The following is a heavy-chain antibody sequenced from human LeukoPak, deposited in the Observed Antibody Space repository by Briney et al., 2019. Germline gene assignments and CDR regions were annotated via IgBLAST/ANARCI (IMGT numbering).Heavy chain of an antibody. CDR1: GYTFTSYG. V-gene: IGHV1-18*01. CDR2: ISSNSDNA. Sequence: ASVKVSCKATGYTFTSYGISWVRQAPGQGLEWMGWISSNSDNANYAQKLQGRVTMTTDTSTSTAYMELRSLRSDDTALYFCARDWGSIKVIADYWGQGTLVTVSS. D-gene: IGHD7-27*01. CDR3: ARDWGSIKVIADY. J-gene: IGHJ4*02.